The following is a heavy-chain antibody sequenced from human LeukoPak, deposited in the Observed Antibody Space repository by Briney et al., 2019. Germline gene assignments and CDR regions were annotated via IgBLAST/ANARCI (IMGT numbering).Heavy chain of an antibody. D-gene: IGHD6-19*01. CDR2: ISGSGGST. CDR3: AKDGGRGWLLYYFDY. CDR1: GFTFSSYA. V-gene: IGHV3-23*01. J-gene: IGHJ4*02. Sequence: PGGSLRLSCAASGFTFSSYAMSWVRQAPGKGLEWVSAISGSGGSTYYADSVKGRFTISRDNSKNTLYLQMNSLRAEDTAVYYCAKDGGRGWLLYYFDYWGQGTLVPVSS.